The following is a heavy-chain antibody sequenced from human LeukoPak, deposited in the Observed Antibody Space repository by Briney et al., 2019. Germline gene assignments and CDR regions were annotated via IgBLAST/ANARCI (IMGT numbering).Heavy chain of an antibody. CDR1: GFTFSNYA. V-gene: IGHV3-23*01. CDR3: AKHLPTTNSLDY. CDR2: IGGGGGGT. D-gene: IGHD4/OR15-4a*01. Sequence: GGSLRLSCAASGFTFSNYAMSWVRQAPGKGLEWVSVIGGGGGGTYYADSVKGRFTISRDNSKNTLFLQMNSLRAEDTAAYYCAKHLPTTNSLDYWGQGTLVTVSS. J-gene: IGHJ4*02.